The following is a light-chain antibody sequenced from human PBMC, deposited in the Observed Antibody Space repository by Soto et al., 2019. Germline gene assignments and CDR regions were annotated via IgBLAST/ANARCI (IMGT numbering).Light chain of an antibody. CDR1: QSISRN. J-gene: IGKJ1*01. CDR3: QQYKNWPRT. Sequence: EIVMTQSPATLSVSPGEGATLSCRASQSISRNLAWYQQRLGQTPRLLIYDASTRSTGIPARFSGSGSGTEFTLTISSLQSEDFAIYSCQQYKNWPRTFGQGTKVDIK. V-gene: IGKV3-15*01. CDR2: DAS.